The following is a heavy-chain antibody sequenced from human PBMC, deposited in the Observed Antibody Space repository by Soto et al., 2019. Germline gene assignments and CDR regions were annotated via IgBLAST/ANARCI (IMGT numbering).Heavy chain of an antibody. J-gene: IGHJ4*02. CDR1: GYTFTDYA. CDR3: ARAYSSSTALLDY. D-gene: IGHD6-13*01. CDR2: VNGGNGNT. V-gene: IGHV1-3*01. Sequence: GASVKVSCKPSGYTFTDYAMHWVRQAPGQRLEWMAWVNGGNGNTKYSQKFQGRVTITRDTSASTAYMELSSLRSEDTAMYYCARAYSSSTALLDYWGQGTLVTVYS.